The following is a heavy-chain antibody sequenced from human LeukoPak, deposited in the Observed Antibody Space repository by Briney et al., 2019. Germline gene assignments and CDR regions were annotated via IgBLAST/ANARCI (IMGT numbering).Heavy chain of an antibody. CDR3: SRGRAAVIDT. J-gene: IGHJ5*02. V-gene: IGHV1-8*01. CDR1: GYTFITYD. D-gene: IGHD6-13*01. CDR2: MSPSNRDT. Sequence: ASVRVSCKASGYTFITYDINWVRQAPGQGLEWMGWMSPSNRDTGVSQKFRGRVSLTRNTSISTAYLDLTGLESEDTAVYYCSRGRAAVIDTWGQGTLLAVSS.